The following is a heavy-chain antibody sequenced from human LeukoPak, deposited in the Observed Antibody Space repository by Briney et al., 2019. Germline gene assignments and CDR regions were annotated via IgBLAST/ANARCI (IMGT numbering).Heavy chain of an antibody. J-gene: IGHJ4*02. V-gene: IGHV3-33*01. CDR1: GFTFSSFG. CDR2: IWYDASNK. Sequence: GGSLRLSCAASGFTFSSFGMHWVRQAPGKGLECVAVIWYDASNKYYADSVKGRFTISRDNSKNTLYLPMNSLRDDTAVYYCVRGVGVSRFNYLDSWGQGTLVIVSS. D-gene: IGHD6-13*01. CDR3: VRGVGVSRFNYLDS.